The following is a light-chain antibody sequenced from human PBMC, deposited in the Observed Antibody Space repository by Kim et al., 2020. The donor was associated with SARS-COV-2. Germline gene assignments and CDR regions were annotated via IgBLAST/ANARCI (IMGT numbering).Light chain of an antibody. Sequence: SPGERATLSGRASQSVRGNYLAWYQQKPGQAPRLLIFGASSRVTGIPDRFSGSGSGTDFTLTISRLEPEDFAVYYCQQYGTSPWTFGQGTKVDIK. CDR3: QQYGTSPWT. CDR2: GAS. CDR1: QSVRGNY. V-gene: IGKV3-20*01. J-gene: IGKJ1*01.